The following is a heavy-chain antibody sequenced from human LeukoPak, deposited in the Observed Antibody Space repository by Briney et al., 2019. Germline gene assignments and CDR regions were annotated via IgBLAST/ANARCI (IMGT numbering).Heavy chain of an antibody. J-gene: IGHJ2*01. V-gene: IGHV4-59*01. Sequence: PSETLSLTCTVSGGSISSYYWSWIRQPPGKGLEWIGYIYYSGSTNYNPSLKSRVTISVDTSKNQFSLKLSSVTAADTAVYYCARDRRGARITMVRELSPRGPYWYFDLWGRGTLVTVSS. CDR2: IYYSGST. D-gene: IGHD3-10*01. CDR1: GGSISSYY. CDR3: ARDRRGARITMVRELSPRGPYWYFDL.